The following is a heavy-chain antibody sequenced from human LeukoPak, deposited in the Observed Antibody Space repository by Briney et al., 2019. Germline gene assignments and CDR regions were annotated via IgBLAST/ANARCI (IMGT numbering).Heavy chain of an antibody. CDR3: AHLMGIGESRENWFDP. CDR2: IYWNDDK. V-gene: IGHV2-5*01. Sequence: ESGPTLVNPTQTLTLTCTFSGFSLSTSGVGVGWIRQPPGKALEWLALIYWNDDKRYSPSLKSRLTITKDTSNNQVVLTMTNMDPVDTATYYCAHLMGIGESRENWFDPWGQGTLVTVSS. CDR1: GFSLSTSGVG. D-gene: IGHD3-10*01. J-gene: IGHJ5*02.